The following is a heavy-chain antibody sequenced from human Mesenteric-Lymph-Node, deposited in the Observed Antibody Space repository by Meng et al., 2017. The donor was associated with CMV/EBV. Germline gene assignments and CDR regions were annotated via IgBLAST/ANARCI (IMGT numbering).Heavy chain of an antibody. CDR3: AGGGPAIFSPFDP. CDR2: ISPSGGST. J-gene: IGHJ5*02. V-gene: IGHV3-23*01. Sequence: GGSLRLSCVASGFSFSTYPMSWVRQAPGMGLEWVSGISPSGGSTYDADSVKGRFTISRDNSRNTLFLQMKSLRADDTAVYYCAGGGPAIFSPFDPWGQGTLVTVSS. D-gene: IGHD3-3*01. CDR1: GFSFSTYP.